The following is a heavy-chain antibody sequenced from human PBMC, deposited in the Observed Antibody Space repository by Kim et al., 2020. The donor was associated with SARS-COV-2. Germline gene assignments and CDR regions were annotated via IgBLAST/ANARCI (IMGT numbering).Heavy chain of an antibody. CDR2: IYYSGST. V-gene: IGHV4-59*01. CDR3: ARDGRFLEWLLRNHDAFDI. CDR1: GGSISSYY. Sequence: SETLSLTCTVSGGSISSYYWSWIRQPPGKGLEWIGYIYYSGSTNYNPSLKSRVTISVDTSKNQFSLKLSSVTAADTAVYYCARDGRFLEWLLRNHDAFDIWGQGTMVTVSS. D-gene: IGHD3-3*01. J-gene: IGHJ3*02.